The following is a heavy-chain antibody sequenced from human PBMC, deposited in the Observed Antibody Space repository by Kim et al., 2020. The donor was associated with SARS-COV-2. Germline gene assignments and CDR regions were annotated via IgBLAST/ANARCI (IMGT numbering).Heavy chain of an antibody. D-gene: IGHD5-12*01. CDR3: ARGLGGVATTRYWYFDL. V-gene: IGHV4-34*01. CDR1: GGSFSGYY. J-gene: IGHJ2*01. Sequence: SETLSLTCAVYGGSFSGYYWSWIRQPPGKGLEWIGEINHSGSTNYNPSLKSRVTISVDTSKNQFSLKLSSVTAADTAVYYCARGLGGVATTRYWYFDLWGRGTLVTVSS. CDR2: INHSGST.